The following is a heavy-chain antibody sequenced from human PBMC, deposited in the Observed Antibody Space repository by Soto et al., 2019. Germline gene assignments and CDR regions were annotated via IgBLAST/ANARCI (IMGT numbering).Heavy chain of an antibody. CDR3: AKDYGDYVEGSGDAFDI. CDR2: ISYDGSNK. J-gene: IGHJ3*02. Sequence: QVQLVESGGGVVQPGRSLRLSCAASGFTFSSYGMHWVRQAPGKGLEWVAVISYDGSNKYYADSVKGRFTISRDNSKNTLYLQMNSLRAEDTAVYYCAKDYGDYVEGSGDAFDIWGQGTMVTDSS. CDR1: GFTFSSYG. V-gene: IGHV3-30*18. D-gene: IGHD4-17*01.